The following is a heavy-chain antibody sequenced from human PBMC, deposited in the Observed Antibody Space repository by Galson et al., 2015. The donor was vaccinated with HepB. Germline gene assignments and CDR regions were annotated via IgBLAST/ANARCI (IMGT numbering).Heavy chain of an antibody. D-gene: IGHD3-10*01. CDR2: INHSGST. V-gene: IGHV4-34*01. Sequence: TLSLTCAVYAGSFNNYYWIWIRQIPEKGLEWIGEINHSGSTNYNPSLTSRVTLSRDTSTNQFSLTLSSLTAADTAVYFCVRALRDGTSGMFYFDSWGQGNTVIVSS. CDR1: AGSFNNYY. CDR3: VRALRDGTSGMFYFDS. J-gene: IGHJ4*02.